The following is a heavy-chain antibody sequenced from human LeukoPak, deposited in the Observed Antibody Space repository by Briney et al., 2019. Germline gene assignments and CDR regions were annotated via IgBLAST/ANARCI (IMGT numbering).Heavy chain of an antibody. CDR2: ISGSGAST. Sequence: GGSRRLSCAASGFTFSNYALNWVRQAPGKGLEWVSGISGSGASTYYAASVRGRFTISRDNSKTTSFLQMNNLRGEDTAVYYCAKGRQDIVGTMFNWGQGTLVTVSS. CDR3: AKGRQDIVGTMFN. D-gene: IGHD5-12*01. V-gene: IGHV3-23*01. J-gene: IGHJ4*02. CDR1: GFTFSNYA.